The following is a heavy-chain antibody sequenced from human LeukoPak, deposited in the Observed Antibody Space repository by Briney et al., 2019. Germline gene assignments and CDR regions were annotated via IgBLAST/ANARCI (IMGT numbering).Heavy chain of an antibody. CDR1: SGSISGYY. J-gene: IGHJ4*02. D-gene: IGHD6-13*01. Sequence: PSETLSLTCTVSSGSISGYYWSWIRQPPGKGLEWVGYISYSGSTNYNPSLKSRVTISVDTSKNQFSLKLSSVTAADTAIYYCARWSSSWSNFLDYWGQGTLVTVSS. CDR2: ISYSGST. CDR3: ARWSSSWSNFLDY. V-gene: IGHV4-59*01.